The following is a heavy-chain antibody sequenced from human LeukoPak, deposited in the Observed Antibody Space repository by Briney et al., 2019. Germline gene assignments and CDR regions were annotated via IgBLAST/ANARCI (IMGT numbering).Heavy chain of an antibody. CDR1: GFNFNDYG. D-gene: IGHD6-13*01. J-gene: IGHJ5*02. Sequence: GRSLRLSCAASGFNFNDYGMHWVRQAPGKGLEWVAIIWHDGNNKYYADSVRGRFTISRDNSKNTLFLQMNSLRDDDTAVYYCVRGVGVSRFNYFDPWGQGTLVIVSS. CDR3: VRGVGVSRFNYFDP. CDR2: IWHDGNNK. V-gene: IGHV3-33*01.